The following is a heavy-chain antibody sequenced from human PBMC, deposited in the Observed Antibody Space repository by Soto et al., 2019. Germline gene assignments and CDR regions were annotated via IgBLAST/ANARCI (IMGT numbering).Heavy chain of an antibody. V-gene: IGHV3-23*01. CDR2: ISGSGGST. CDR3: AKDYTDGDYADIYDY. D-gene: IGHD4-17*01. Sequence: GGSLILSCAASGFTFSSYAMSWVRQAPGKGLEWVSAISGSGGSTYYADSVKGRFTISRDNSKNTLYLQMNSLRAEDTAVYYCAKDYTDGDYADIYDYWGPGTLVTVSS. J-gene: IGHJ4*02. CDR1: GFTFSSYA.